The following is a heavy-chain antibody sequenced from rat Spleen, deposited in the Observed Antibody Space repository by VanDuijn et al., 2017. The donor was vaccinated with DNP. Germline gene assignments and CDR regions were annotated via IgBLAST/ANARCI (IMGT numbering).Heavy chain of an antibody. J-gene: IGHJ2*01. Sequence: EVQLVESGGGLVQPGRSMKLSCAASGFAFSTFPMAWVRQSATKGLEWVASISTSGGSTYYRDSVKGRFTVSRDNAKSTLYLQMDSLRSEDTATYYCARHYYDGSYYFDYWGQGVMVTVSS. V-gene: IGHV5-46*01. CDR1: GFAFSTFP. D-gene: IGHD1-12*02. CDR3: ARHYYDGSYYFDY. CDR2: ISTSGGST.